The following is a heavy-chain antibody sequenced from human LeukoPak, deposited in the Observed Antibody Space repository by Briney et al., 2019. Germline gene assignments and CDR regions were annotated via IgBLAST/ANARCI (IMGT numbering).Heavy chain of an antibody. CDR1: GGSVSSGSYY. Sequence: SETLSLTCTVSGGSVSSGSYYWSWIRQPPGKGLEWIGYIYYSGSTNYNPSLKSRVTISVDTSKNQFSLKLSSVTAADTAVYYCARVGGDYEIGPPARNWFDPWGQGTLVTVSS. CDR2: IYYSGST. D-gene: IGHD4-17*01. J-gene: IGHJ5*02. V-gene: IGHV4-61*01. CDR3: ARVGGDYEIGPPARNWFDP.